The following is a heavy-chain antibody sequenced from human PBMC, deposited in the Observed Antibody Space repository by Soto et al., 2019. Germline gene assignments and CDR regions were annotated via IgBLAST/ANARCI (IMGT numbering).Heavy chain of an antibody. D-gene: IGHD3-10*01. Sequence: SSETLSLTCTVSGGSISSYYWSWIRQPAGKGLEWIGRIYTSGSTNYNPSLKSRVTMSVDTSKNQFSLKLSSVTAADTAVYYCARDALITMVRGSWFDPWGQGTLVTVSS. CDR3: ARDALITMVRGSWFDP. J-gene: IGHJ5*02. CDR1: GGSISSYY. V-gene: IGHV4-4*07. CDR2: IYTSGST.